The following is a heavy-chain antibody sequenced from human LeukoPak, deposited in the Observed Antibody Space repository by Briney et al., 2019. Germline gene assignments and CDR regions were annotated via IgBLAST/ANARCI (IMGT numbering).Heavy chain of an antibody. J-gene: IGHJ4*02. CDR3: ARVSQAYSSSPHFDY. CDR1: GCSFTSYY. Sequence: ASVKVSCKASGCSFTSYYMHWVRQAPGQGLESMAIINPSGGSTSYAQKFQGRVTMTRDTSTSTVYMELSSLRSEDTAVYYCARVSQAYSSSPHFDYWGREPWSPSPQ. D-gene: IGHD6-6*01. CDR2: INPSGGST. V-gene: IGHV1-46*01.